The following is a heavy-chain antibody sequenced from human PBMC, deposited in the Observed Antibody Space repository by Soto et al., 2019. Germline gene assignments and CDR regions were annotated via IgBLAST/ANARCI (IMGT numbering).Heavy chain of an antibody. V-gene: IGHV4-4*07. J-gene: IGHJ6*02. D-gene: IGHD4-17*01. CDR2: IYTSGST. Sequence: QVQLQESGPGLVKPSETLSLTCTVSGGSISSYYWSWIRQPAGKGLEWIGRIYTSGSTNYNPSLKSRVTMSVDTSKNQFSLKLSSVTAADTAVYYCARDSPVFYGDYEYYYYGMDVWGQGTTVTVSS. CDR1: GGSISSYY. CDR3: ARDSPVFYGDYEYYYYGMDV.